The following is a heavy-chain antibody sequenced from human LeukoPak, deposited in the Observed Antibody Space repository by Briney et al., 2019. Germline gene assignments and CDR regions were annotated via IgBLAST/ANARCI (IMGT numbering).Heavy chain of an antibody. V-gene: IGHV3-23*01. Sequence: QPGGSLRLSCAASGFIFRNYALSWVRQAPEKGLQWVSAISDSGGSTYYAASVKGRVTISRDNARNTLHLQMNSLGADGTAVYYCAKGYSSSYHGIFDYWGQGALVTVSS. CDR1: GFIFRNYA. J-gene: IGHJ4*02. CDR2: ISDSGGST. CDR3: AKGYSSSYHGIFDY. D-gene: IGHD6-13*01.